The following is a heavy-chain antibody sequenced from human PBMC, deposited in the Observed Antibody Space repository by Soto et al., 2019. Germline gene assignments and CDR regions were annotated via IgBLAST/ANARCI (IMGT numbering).Heavy chain of an antibody. J-gene: IGHJ4*02. CDR3: ARFSGVGGSCYLGGDY. D-gene: IGHD2-15*01. V-gene: IGHV1-8*01. CDR1: GFSFSDYS. CDR2: MNPNSGNT. Sequence: GGSLRLSCAASGFSFSDYSMNWVRQATGQGLEWMGWMNPNSGNTGYAQKFQGRVTMTRNTSISTAYMELSSLRSEDTAVYYCARFSGVGGSCYLGGDYWGQGTLVTVSS.